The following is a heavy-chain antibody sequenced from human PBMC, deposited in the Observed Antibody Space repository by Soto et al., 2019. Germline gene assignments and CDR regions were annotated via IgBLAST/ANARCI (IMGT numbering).Heavy chain of an antibody. CDR1: GYTFTSYA. V-gene: IGHV1-3*01. Sequence: ASVKVSCKASGYTFTSYAMHWVRQAPGQRLEWMGWINAGNGNTKYSQKFQGRVTITRDKSTSTAYMELSSLRSEDTAVYYCASTPPPPDYYDSSGYYREDAFDIWGQGTMVTVSS. CDR2: INAGNGNT. J-gene: IGHJ3*02. D-gene: IGHD3-22*01. CDR3: ASTPPPPDYYDSSGYYREDAFDI.